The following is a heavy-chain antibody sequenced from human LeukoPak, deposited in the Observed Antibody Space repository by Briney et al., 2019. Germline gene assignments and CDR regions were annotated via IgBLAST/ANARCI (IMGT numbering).Heavy chain of an antibody. V-gene: IGHV3-30-3*01. CDR1: GFTFSSYA. J-gene: IGHJ4*02. CDR2: ISYDGSNK. Sequence: GRSLRLSCAASGFTFSSYAMHWVRQAPGKGLEWVAVISYDGSNKYYADSVKGRFTISRDNSKNTLYLQMNSLRAEDTAVYYCARVVVPAATPYYFDYWGQGTLVTVSS. CDR3: ARVVVPAATPYYFDY. D-gene: IGHD2-2*02.